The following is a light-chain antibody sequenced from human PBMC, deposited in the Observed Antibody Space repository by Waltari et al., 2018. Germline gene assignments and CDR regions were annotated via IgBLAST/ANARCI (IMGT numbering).Light chain of an antibody. V-gene: IGLV2-23*02. J-gene: IGLJ2*01. Sequence: QSTLTQPASVSGSLGQSITISCIGTSGDVGNYNLVSWYQQHPGKAPKVMIYGVNKRPSGVSNRFSGSKSGNTASLTISGLQGEDEAIYFCSSYAAYNTVIFGGGTKVTVL. CDR1: SGDVGNYNL. CDR3: SSYAAYNTVI. CDR2: GVN.